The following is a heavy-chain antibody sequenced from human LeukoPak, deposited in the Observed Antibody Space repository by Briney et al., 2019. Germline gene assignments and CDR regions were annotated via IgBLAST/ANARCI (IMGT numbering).Heavy chain of an antibody. CDR3: AEDDSQWLGFFDY. CDR2: ISWNSGSI. CDR1: GFTFDDYA. J-gene: IGHJ4*02. V-gene: IGHV3-9*01. Sequence: GGSLRLSCAASGFTFDDYAMHWVRQAPGKGLEWVSGISWNSGSIGYADSVKGRFTISRDNAKNSLYLQMNSLRAEDTALYYCAEDDSQWLGFFDYWGQGTLVTVSS. D-gene: IGHD6-19*01.